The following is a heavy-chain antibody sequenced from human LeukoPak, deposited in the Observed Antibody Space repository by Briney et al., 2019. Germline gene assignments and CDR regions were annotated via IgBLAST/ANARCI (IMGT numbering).Heavy chain of an antibody. Sequence: SETLSLTCTVSGGSISSYYWSWIRQPPGKGLEWIGYIYTSGSTNYNPSLKSRVTISVDTSKNQFSLKLSSMTAADTAVYYCARGADNYSNSYHYYYYMDVWGKGTTVTVSS. V-gene: IGHV4-4*09. CDR1: GGSISSYY. CDR3: ARGADNYSNSYHYYYYMDV. CDR2: IYTSGST. J-gene: IGHJ6*03. D-gene: IGHD4-11*01.